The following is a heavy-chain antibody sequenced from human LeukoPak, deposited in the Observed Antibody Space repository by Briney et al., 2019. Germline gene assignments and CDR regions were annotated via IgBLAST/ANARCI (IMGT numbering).Heavy chain of an antibody. J-gene: IGHJ6*03. Sequence: GGSLRLSCAASGFTFDDYGMSWVRQTPGEGLEWVSGINWNGGSTGYADSVKGRFTISRDNAKNSLYLKMNSLRAEDTALYYCARTYCSSTSCYYYYYMDVWGKGTTVTVSS. V-gene: IGHV3-20*04. CDR2: INWNGGST. CDR3: ARTYCSSTSCYYYYYMDV. CDR1: GFTFDDYG. D-gene: IGHD2-2*01.